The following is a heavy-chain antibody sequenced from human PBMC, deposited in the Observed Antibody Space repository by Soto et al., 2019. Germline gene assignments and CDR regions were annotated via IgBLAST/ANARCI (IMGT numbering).Heavy chain of an antibody. CDR1: GYTFTSYA. J-gene: IGHJ6*03. Sequence: ASVKVSCKASGYTFTSYAMHWVRQAPGQRLEWMGWINAGNGNTKYSQKFQGRVAMTRDTSASTAYMELRSLRSDDTAVYYCARAIRITIMIRHYYRCIHFWGKRTTGTRSS. V-gene: IGHV1-3*01. CDR3: ARAIRITIMIRHYYRCIHF. CDR2: INAGNGNT. D-gene: IGHD3-10*01.